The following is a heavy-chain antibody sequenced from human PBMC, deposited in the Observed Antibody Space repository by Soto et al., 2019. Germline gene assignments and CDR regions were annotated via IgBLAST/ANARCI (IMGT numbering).Heavy chain of an antibody. Sequence: RGSLRLSCEVSGFVFSMYSMSWVRQTPGKGLEWVAKIPQEGVDGHYADSVKGRFTISRDNGKNSLYLQMNNLRAEDTAVYYCARDHLILPAHDFFYGSDVWGRGATVTVSS. CDR1: GFVFSMYS. CDR3: ARDHLILPAHDFFYGSDV. V-gene: IGHV3-7*03. CDR2: IPQEGVDG. D-gene: IGHD2-21*02. J-gene: IGHJ6*02.